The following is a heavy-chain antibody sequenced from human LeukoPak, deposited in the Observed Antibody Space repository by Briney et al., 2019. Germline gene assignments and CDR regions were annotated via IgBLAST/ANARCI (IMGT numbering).Heavy chain of an antibody. V-gene: IGHV3-23*01. CDR3: ARGAYNYGPIYWHFDL. CDR2: VGGSDTST. J-gene: IGHJ2*01. Sequence: GGSLRLSCAASGFSVSSYGMTWVRQAPGKGLEWVSAVGGSDTSTYYADSVKGRFTISRDHSKNTLYLQMSSLRAEDSAVYYCARGAYNYGPIYWHFDLWGRGTLVTVSS. D-gene: IGHD5-18*01. CDR1: GFSVSSYG.